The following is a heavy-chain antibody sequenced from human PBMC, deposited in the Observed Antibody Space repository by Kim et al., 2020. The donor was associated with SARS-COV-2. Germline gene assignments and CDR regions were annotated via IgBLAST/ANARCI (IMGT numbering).Heavy chain of an antibody. Sequence: GGSLRLSCVASGLTFNNYWMPWVRQAPGKGLEWVANIKFNGREQYYVGSVKGRFTISRDNAQSSLYLQMNSLRVDDTAIYYCASGKGDYYGSASFDYWGQGALVTVSS. J-gene: IGHJ4*02. CDR3: ASGKGDYYGSASFDY. CDR2: IKFNGREQ. CDR1: GLTFNNYW. D-gene: IGHD3-10*01. V-gene: IGHV3-7*03.